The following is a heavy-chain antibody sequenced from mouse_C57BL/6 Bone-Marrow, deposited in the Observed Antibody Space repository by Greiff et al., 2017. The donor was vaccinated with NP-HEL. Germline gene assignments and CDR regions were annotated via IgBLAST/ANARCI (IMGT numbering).Heavy chain of an antibody. V-gene: IGHV1-55*01. CDR2: IYPGSGST. CDR1: GYTFTSYW. J-gene: IGHJ3*01. D-gene: IGHD2-3*01. Sequence: QVQLQQPGAELVKPGASVKMSCKASGYTFTSYWITWVKQRPGQGLEWIGDIYPGSGSTNYNEKFKSKAKLTVDTSSSTAYMQLSSLTSEDSAVYYCAREDYDDYALAYWGQGTLVTVSA. CDR3: AREDYDDYALAY.